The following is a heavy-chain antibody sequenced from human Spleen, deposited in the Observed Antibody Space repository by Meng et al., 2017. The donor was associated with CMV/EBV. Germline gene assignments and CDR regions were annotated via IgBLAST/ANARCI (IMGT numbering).Heavy chain of an antibody. Sequence: GESLKISCAASGLTFSSYTMHWVRQAPGKGLEWVALMTYDGSNKYYADSVKGRFTISRDNSKNTVYLQMNSLRPEDTAVYYCARPTYYDFWTPSNFDSWGQGTLVTVSS. CDR1: GLTFSSYT. CDR3: ARPTYYDFWTPSNFDS. J-gene: IGHJ4*02. D-gene: IGHD3-3*01. CDR2: MTYDGSNK. V-gene: IGHV3-30*04.